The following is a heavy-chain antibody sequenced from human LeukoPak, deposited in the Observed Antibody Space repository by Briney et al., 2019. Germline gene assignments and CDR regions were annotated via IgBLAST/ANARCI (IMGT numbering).Heavy chain of an antibody. Sequence: SVKVSCKASGGTFISYAISWVRQAPGQGLEWMGGIIPIFGTANYAQKFQGGVTITTDESTSTAYMELSSLRSEDTAVYYCARDSSGSYYNWFDPWGQGTLVTVSS. J-gene: IGHJ5*02. D-gene: IGHD1-26*01. CDR2: IIPIFGTA. CDR3: ARDSSGSYYNWFDP. V-gene: IGHV1-69*05. CDR1: GGTFISYA.